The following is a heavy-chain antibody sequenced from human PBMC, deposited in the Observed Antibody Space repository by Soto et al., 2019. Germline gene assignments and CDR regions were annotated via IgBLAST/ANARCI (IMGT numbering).Heavy chain of an antibody. CDR3: AKDPIVVVTPRLFDY. V-gene: IGHV3-23*01. CDR2: ISGSGGST. CDR1: GFTFSSYA. D-gene: IGHD3-22*01. J-gene: IGHJ4*02. Sequence: EVQLLESGGGLVQPGGSLRLSCAASGFTFSSYAMSWVRQAPGKGLEWVSAISGSGGSTYYADSVKSRFTISRDNSKNTLYLKMNSLRAEDTAVYYCAKDPIVVVTPRLFDYWGQGTLVTVSS.